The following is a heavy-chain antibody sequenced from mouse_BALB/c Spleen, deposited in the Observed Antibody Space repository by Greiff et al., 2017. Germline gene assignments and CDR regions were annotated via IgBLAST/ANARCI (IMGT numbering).Heavy chain of an antibody. D-gene: IGHD2-1*01. V-gene: IGHV1-4*02. CDR2: INPSSGYT. Sequence: VKLQQSAAELARPGASVKMSCTASGFTFTSYTMHWVKQRPGQGLEWIGYINPSSGYTEYNQKFKDKTTLTADKSSSTAYMQLSSLTSEDSAVYYCASGNYGNYEDYFDYWGQGTTLTVSA. CDR3: ASGNYGNYEDYFDY. J-gene: IGHJ2*01. CDR1: GFTFTSYT.